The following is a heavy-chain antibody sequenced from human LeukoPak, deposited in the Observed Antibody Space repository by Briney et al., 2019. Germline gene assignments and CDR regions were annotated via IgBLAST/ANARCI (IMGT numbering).Heavy chain of an antibody. CDR2: IYTSGST. J-gene: IGHJ4*02. V-gene: IGHV4-4*07. CDR3: ARAAYYYYSSGYYLAYFDY. Sequence: PSETLSLTCTVSGGSISSYYWSWIRQPAGKGLEWIGRIYTSGSTNYNPSLKSRVTMSVDTSKNQFSLKLSSVTAADTAVYYCARAAYYYYSSGYYLAYFDYWGQGTLVTVSS. CDR1: GGSISSYY. D-gene: IGHD3-22*01.